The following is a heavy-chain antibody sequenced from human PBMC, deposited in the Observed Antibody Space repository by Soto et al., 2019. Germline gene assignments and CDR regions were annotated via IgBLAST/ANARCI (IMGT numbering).Heavy chain of an antibody. V-gene: IGHV4-4*02. CDR3: ARDRPSYGRNFDY. CDR2: IYHSGRT. CDR1: GGSVSSDYW. J-gene: IGHJ4*02. Sequence: QVQLQASGPGVVKPSGTLSLTCAVSGGSVSSDYWWRWVRLHPGKGLEWIGEIYHSGRTNYNPSLKSRVTISLDKSKNQLSLILSSVSAADTAVYYCARDRPSYGRNFDYWGQGTLVTVSS. D-gene: IGHD1-26*01.